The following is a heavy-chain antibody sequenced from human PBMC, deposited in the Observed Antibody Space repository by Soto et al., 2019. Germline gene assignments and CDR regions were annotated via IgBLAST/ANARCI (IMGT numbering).Heavy chain of an antibody. V-gene: IGHV3-23*01. J-gene: IGHJ6*02. Sequence: EVQLLESVGGLVQPGGSLRFSCAASGFTFSSYAMSWVRQAPGKGLEWVSAISGSGGSTYYADSVKRRFTISRDNSKHPLYLQMNSMRDEDTAVYYCATTMLYCSSTSCSIYGMDVWGQGTTVTVSS. CDR2: ISGSGGST. D-gene: IGHD2-2*01. CDR3: ATTMLYCSSTSCSIYGMDV. CDR1: GFTFSSYA.